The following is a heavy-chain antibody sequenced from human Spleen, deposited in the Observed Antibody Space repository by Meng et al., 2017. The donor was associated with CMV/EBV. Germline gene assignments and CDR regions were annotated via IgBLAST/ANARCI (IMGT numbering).Heavy chain of an antibody. D-gene: IGHD1-26*01. V-gene: IGHV3-30*02. J-gene: IGHJ4*02. CDR3: AKEGPSGSYRPAAGFFDY. Sequence: QLQLVESGXGVVQPXGSLRLXXXACGFSFSSYGMHWVRQAPGKGLEWVAFIRFDGGNKEYVDSVKGRFTISRDNSKITLYLQMNSLRTEDTAVYYCAKEGPSGSYRPAAGFFDYWGQGTMVTVSS. CDR1: GFSFSSYG. CDR2: IRFDGGNK.